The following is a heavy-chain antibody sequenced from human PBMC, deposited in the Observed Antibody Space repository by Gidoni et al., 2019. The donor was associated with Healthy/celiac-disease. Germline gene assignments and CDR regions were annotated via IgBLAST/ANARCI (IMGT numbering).Heavy chain of an antibody. CDR3: ARSGYSYGSHYY. CDR1: GGSISSYY. D-gene: IGHD5-18*01. CDR2: IYYSGST. Sequence: QVQLQESGPVLVKPSETLSLTCTVSGGSISSYYWTWIRQPPGTGLEWIGYIYYSGSTNYNPPLKSQVTISVDTSKNQFSLKLSSVTAADTAVYYCARSGYSYGSHYYWGQGTLVTVSS. V-gene: IGHV4-59*01. J-gene: IGHJ4*02.